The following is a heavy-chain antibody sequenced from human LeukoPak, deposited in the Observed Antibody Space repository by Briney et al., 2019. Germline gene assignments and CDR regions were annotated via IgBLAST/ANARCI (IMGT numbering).Heavy chain of an antibody. J-gene: IGHJ4*02. CDR2: IYYTGAT. D-gene: IGHD1-26*01. Sequence: SETLSLTCTVSGDFINHYYWSWIRQPPGKGLEWIAYIYYTGATNYNPSLKSRVTISVDTSKNQFSLKLSSVTAADTAVYYCARHRRIPGAAYYFEYWGQGSLVTVSS. CDR3: ARHRRIPGAAYYFEY. V-gene: IGHV4-59*08. CDR1: GDFINHYY.